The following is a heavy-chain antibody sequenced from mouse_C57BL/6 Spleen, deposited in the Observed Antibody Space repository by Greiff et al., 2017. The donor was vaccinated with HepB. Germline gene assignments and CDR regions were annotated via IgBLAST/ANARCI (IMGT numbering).Heavy chain of an antibody. CDR1: GYTFTSYW. J-gene: IGHJ4*01. D-gene: IGHD2-4*01. Sequence: VQLQQPGTELVKPGASVKLSCKASGYTFTSYWMHWVKQRPGQGLEWIGNINPSNGGTNYNEKFKSKATLTVDKSSSTAYMQLSSLTSEDSAVYYCARGEGIYYDYLYAMDYWGQGTSVTVSS. CDR3: ARGEGIYYDYLYAMDY. V-gene: IGHV1-53*01. CDR2: INPSNGGT.